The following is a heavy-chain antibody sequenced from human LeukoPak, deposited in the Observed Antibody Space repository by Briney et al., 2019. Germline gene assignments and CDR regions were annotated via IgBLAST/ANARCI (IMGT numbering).Heavy chain of an antibody. CDR2: INWNGGST. D-gene: IGHD4-17*01. V-gene: IGHV3-20*04. CDR3: ATGANRAVTPGAFDI. CDR1: GFTFDDYG. Sequence: RPGGSLRVSCAASGFTFDDYGMSWVRQAPGKGLEWVSGINWNGGSTGYADSVKGRFTISRDNAKNSLYLQMNSPRAEDTALYYCATGANRAVTPGAFDIWGQGTMVTVSS. J-gene: IGHJ3*02.